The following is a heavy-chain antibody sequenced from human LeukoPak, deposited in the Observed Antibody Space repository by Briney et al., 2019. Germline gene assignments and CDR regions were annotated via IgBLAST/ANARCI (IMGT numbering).Heavy chain of an antibody. CDR3: ARGGCSSTSCYNYGMDV. J-gene: IGHJ6*02. Sequence: GGSLRLSCAASGFTFDDYGMSWVRQAPGKGLEWVSGINWNGGSTGYADSVKGRFTISRDNARNSLYLQMNSLRAEDTALYYCARGGCSSTSCYNYGMDVWGQGTTVTVSS. D-gene: IGHD2-2*02. CDR2: INWNGGST. V-gene: IGHV3-20*04. CDR1: GFTFDDYG.